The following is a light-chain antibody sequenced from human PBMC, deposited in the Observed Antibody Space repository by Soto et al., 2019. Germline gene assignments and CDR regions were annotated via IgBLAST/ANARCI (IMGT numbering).Light chain of an antibody. CDR3: GAWDSSLSALV. J-gene: IGLJ2*01. CDR2: DNH. V-gene: IGLV1-51*01. CDR1: SSNIGNNY. Sequence: QSVLTQPPSVSAAPGQKVTISCSGSSSNIGNNYVSWYQQLPGTAPKLLIYDNHKRPSGIPDRFSGSRSGTSATLGITGLQTGDEADYYCGAWDSSLSALVFGGGTKVTVL.